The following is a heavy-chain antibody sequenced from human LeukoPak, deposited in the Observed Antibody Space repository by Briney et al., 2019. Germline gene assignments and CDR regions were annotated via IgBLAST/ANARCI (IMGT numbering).Heavy chain of an antibody. CDR3: AIPSVAAAEGLDN. CDR1: GHIFTSSW. CDR2: IYPGDSDT. V-gene: IGHV5-51*01. Sequence: GESLKISSKGSGHIFTSSWIGWVRQMPGKGLEWMGIIYPGDSDTRYSPSFQGQVTISADKSISTAYLQWSSLKASDTAMYYCAIPSVAAAEGLDNCGQGALVTVSS. J-gene: IGHJ4*02. D-gene: IGHD6-13*01.